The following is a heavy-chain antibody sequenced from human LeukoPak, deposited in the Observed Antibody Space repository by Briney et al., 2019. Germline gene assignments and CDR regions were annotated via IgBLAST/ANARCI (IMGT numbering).Heavy chain of an antibody. V-gene: IGHV3-30*02. J-gene: IGHJ4*02. Sequence: GGSLRLSCTASGFILSESYFDWVRQAPGKGLEWVAFLRYDGRSKYYLDAVKGRFTISRDNSKNTVYLQMDSLRPEDTAVYYCAIGVNYAFDDWGQGTLVTVSS. CDR3: AIGVNYAFDD. CDR1: GFILSESY. D-gene: IGHD1-7*01. CDR2: LRYDGRSK.